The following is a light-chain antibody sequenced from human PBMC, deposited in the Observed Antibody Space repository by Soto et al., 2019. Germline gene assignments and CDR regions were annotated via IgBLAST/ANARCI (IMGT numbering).Light chain of an antibody. J-gene: IGLJ1*01. CDR2: DVY. V-gene: IGLV2-14*01. Sequence: QSAVTHAGSVCGSRGQSITIYSVGTSSDVGRYTYVSWYQQYPGKAPKLIIYDVYNRPSGVSNRFSGSKSGNTASLTISGLQAEDEADYYCTSYTSASTPYVFGSGTKVTVL. CDR3: TSYTSASTPYV. CDR1: SSDVGRYTY.